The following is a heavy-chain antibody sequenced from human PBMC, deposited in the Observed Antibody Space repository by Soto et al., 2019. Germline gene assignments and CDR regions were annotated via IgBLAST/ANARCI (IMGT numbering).Heavy chain of an antibody. J-gene: IGHJ6*02. Sequence: GESLKISCKVSGDSFNSNWIAWVRQRPGRGLEWMGIIYPIDSDTRYSPSFQGQVTISVDRSVNSAFLQWRSLKASDTATYYCARRSAVTTFYFYGMDVWGRGITATVSS. CDR1: GDSFNSNW. V-gene: IGHV5-51*01. CDR2: IYPIDSDT. D-gene: IGHD4-17*01. CDR3: ARRSAVTTFYFYGMDV.